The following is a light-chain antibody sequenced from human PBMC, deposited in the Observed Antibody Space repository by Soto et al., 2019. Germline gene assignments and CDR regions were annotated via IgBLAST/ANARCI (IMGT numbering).Light chain of an antibody. CDR2: EDN. Sequence: NFMLTQPHSVSKSPGKTVTFSCTRSSGSIASNYVQWYQQRPGSAPTTVIYEDNQRPSGVPDRFSGSIDSSSNSASLTISGLKTEDEADYYCQSYDSSNQGVFGTGTKVTVL. CDR1: SGSIASNY. V-gene: IGLV6-57*03. CDR3: QSYDSSNQGV. J-gene: IGLJ1*01.